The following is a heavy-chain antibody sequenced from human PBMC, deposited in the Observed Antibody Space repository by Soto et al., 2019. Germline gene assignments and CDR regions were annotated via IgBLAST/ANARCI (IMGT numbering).Heavy chain of an antibody. J-gene: IGHJ6*02. CDR2: IYPGDSDT. CDR3: ARQKIAAAGTAYYYSGMDV. V-gene: IGHV5-51*01. D-gene: IGHD6-13*01. Sequence: GESLKISCKGSGYSFTSYWIGWVRQMPGKGLEGMGIIYPGDSDTRYSPSFQGQVTISADKSISTAYLQWSSMKASDTAMYYCARQKIAAAGTAYYYSGMDVWGQGTTVTVSS. CDR1: GYSFTSYW.